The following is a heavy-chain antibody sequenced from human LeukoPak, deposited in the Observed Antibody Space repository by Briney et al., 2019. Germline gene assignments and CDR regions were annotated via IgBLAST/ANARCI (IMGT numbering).Heavy chain of an antibody. CDR1: GGTFSSYA. CDR3: ARGPMGPNYYDHFDI. J-gene: IGHJ3*02. Sequence: ASVKVSRKASGGTFSSYAISWVRQAPGQGLEWMGGIIPIFGTANYAQKFQGRVTITTDESTSTAYMELSSLRSEDTAVYYCARGPMGPNYYDHFDIWGQGTMVTVSS. CDR2: IIPIFGTA. V-gene: IGHV1-69*05. D-gene: IGHD3-22*01.